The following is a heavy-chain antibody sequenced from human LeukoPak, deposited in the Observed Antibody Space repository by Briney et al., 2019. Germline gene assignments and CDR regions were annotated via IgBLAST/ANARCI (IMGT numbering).Heavy chain of an antibody. CDR3: AKVTRDYYDTSGAFDY. J-gene: IGHJ4*02. V-gene: IGHV3-30*02. D-gene: IGHD3-22*01. Sequence: GGSLRLSCAASGFIFSSYGMHWVRQAPGKGLEWVARIRHNGSNDDYADSVKGRFTISRDNSKNTLYLQMNSLRAEDTAIYYCAKVTRDYYDTSGAFDYWGQGTLVTVSS. CDR2: IRHNGSND. CDR1: GFIFSSYG.